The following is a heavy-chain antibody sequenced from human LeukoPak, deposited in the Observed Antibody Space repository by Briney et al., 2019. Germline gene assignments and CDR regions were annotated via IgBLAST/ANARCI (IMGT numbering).Heavy chain of an antibody. D-gene: IGHD1-1*01. CDR1: GGSISSGSYY. V-gene: IGHV4-61*02. CDR2: IYTSGST. Sequence: PSETLSLTCTVSGGSISSGSYYWSWIRQPAGKGLEWIGRIYTSGSTNYNSSLKSRVTISVDTSKNHFSLNLRSVTAGDTAVYYCARSGPPEYLDYWGQGTLVTVSS. CDR3: ARSGPPEYLDY. J-gene: IGHJ4*02.